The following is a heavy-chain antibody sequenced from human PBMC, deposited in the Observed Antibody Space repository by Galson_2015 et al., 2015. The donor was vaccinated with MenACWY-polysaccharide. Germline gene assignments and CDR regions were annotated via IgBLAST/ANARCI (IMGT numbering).Heavy chain of an antibody. Sequence: SVRVSCTASGYTFTNYDINWVRLAPGQGLEWMAWMNPKSGYSGYAQKFHGRVTLTKDTSISTAYLELSSLRSEDTAMYYCARTNGDFDFWGQGTLITVSS. V-gene: IGHV1-8*01. J-gene: IGHJ4*02. CDR1: GYTFTNYD. D-gene: IGHD4-17*01. CDR2: MNPKSGYS. CDR3: ARTNGDFDF.